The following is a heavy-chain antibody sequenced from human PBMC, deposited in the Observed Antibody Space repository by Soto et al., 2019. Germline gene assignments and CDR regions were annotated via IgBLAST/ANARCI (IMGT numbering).Heavy chain of an antibody. CDR2: ISYDGSNK. CDR3: AKDSPHCSSNSCFLGYYFDY. CDR1: GFTFSSYG. V-gene: IGHV3-30*18. J-gene: IGHJ4*02. D-gene: IGHD2-2*01. Sequence: GGSLRLSCAASGFTFSSYGMHWVRQAPGKGLEWVAVISYDGSNKYYADSVKGRFTISRDNSKNTLYLQMNSLRAEDTAVYYCAKDSPHCSSNSCFLGYYFDYWGQGTMVTVYS.